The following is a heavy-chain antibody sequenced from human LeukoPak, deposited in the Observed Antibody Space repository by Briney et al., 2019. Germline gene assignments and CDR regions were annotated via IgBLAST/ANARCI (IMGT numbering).Heavy chain of an antibody. D-gene: IGHD6-13*01. J-gene: IGHJ4*02. CDR1: GYTLTELS. CDR3: ARGLFRAAAGLNPNFDY. CDR2: INPNNGGT. V-gene: IGHV1-2*02. Sequence: ASVKVSCKVSGYTLTELSMHWVRQAPGKGLEWMGWINPNNGGTNYAQKFQGRVTMTRDTSISTAYMELSRLRSDDTAVYYCARGLFRAAAGLNPNFDYWGQGTLVTVSS.